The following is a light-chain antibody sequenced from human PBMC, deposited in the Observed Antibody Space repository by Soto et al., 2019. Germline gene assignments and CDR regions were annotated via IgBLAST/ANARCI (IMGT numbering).Light chain of an antibody. V-gene: IGLV2-23*01. CDR1: SSDVGSYNL. J-gene: IGLJ3*02. Sequence: QSVLTQPASVSGSPGQSITISCTGTSSDVGSYNLVSWYQQHPGKAPKLMISEGNKRPSGISNRFSGSKSGNTASLTISGRQAEDEADYYCCSFATSGTWVFGGGTKLTVL. CDR2: EGN. CDR3: CSFATSGTWV.